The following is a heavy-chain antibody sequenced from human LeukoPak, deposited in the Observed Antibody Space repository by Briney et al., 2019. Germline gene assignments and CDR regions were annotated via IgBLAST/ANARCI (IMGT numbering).Heavy chain of an antibody. V-gene: IGHV6-1*01. J-gene: IGHJ4*02. CDR1: GDSVSSNTAA. CDR3: ARDSITVAGDRKMFDS. CDR2: TYYRSKWYN. Sequence: SQTLSLTCAISGDSVSSNTAAWNWIRQSPSRGLEWLGRTYYRSKWYNNYAVSVKSRITINPDTSKNQFSLQLNSVTPEDTAVYYCARDSITVAGDRKMFDSWDQGTLVTVSS. D-gene: IGHD6-19*01.